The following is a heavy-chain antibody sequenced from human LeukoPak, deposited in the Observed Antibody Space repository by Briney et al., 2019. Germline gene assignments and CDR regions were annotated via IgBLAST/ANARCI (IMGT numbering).Heavy chain of an antibody. CDR2: ISGSGGST. V-gene: IGHV3-23*01. J-gene: IGHJ4*02. Sequence: GGSLRLSCAASGFTFSSYAMSWVRQAPGKGLEWVSAISGSGGSTYYADSVKGRFTISRENAKNSLYLQMNSLRAGDTAVYYCARKVGSSFDYWGQGTLVTVSS. CDR3: ARKVGSSFDY. D-gene: IGHD1-26*01. CDR1: GFTFSSYA.